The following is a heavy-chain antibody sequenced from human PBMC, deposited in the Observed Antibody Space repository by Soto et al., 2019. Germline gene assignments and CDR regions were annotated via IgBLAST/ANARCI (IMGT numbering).Heavy chain of an antibody. J-gene: IGHJ6*02. Sequence: EVQLVETGGGLIQPGGSLRLPCAASGFTVSGNYMSWVRQAPGKGLEWVSVIYSGGSTYYADSVRGRFTISRDNSKNTLYLQMKSLRAEDTAVYYCARDPPATRHGMDVWGQGTTVTVSS. CDR1: GFTVSGNY. CDR3: ARDPPATRHGMDV. V-gene: IGHV3-53*02. CDR2: IYSGGST.